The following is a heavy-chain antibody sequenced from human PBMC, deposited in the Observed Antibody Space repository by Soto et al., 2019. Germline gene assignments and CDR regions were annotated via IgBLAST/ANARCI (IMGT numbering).Heavy chain of an antibody. D-gene: IGHD2-21*01. J-gene: IGHJ3*02. Sequence: EVQLVESGGGLVKPGGSLRLSCAASGFTFSSYSMNWVRQAPGKGLEWVSSISRSSSYIYYADSVKGRFTISRDNAKNSLYLQMNSLRAEDTAVYYCARDSIILWGYAFDIWGQGTMVTVSS. CDR2: ISRSSSYI. V-gene: IGHV3-21*01. CDR1: GFTFSSYS. CDR3: ARDSIILWGYAFDI.